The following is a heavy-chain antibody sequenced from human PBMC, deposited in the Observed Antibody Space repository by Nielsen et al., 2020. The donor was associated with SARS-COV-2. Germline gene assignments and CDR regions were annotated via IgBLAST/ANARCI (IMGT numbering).Heavy chain of an antibody. Sequence: GESLKISCAASGFTFTTYVMHWVRQAPSKGLQWVAVIWSDGSFKYHENSVKGRFTISRDNSRNTLYLQMNSLRTEDTAMYYCARGEDYSTMDVWGQGTTVTVSS. CDR3: ARGEDYSTMDV. CDR2: IWSDGSFK. J-gene: IGHJ6*02. V-gene: IGHV3-33*01. D-gene: IGHD2-15*01. CDR1: GFTFTTYV.